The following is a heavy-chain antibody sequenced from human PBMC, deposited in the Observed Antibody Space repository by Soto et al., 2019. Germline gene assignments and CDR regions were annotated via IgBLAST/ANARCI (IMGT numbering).Heavy chain of an antibody. CDR2: ISYDGSNE. Sequence: QVRLVESGGGVVQPGGSVMLSCEVSGFPFSSYGFHWVRQAPGKGLEWVALISYDGSNEYYSDSVKARFTISRDNSKNTLYLQMNNLRREGTAVYYCAKLVDRLGGVTVVAYWGRGTLVTVSS. CDR1: GFPFSSYG. J-gene: IGHJ4*02. V-gene: IGHV3-30*18. D-gene: IGHD3-10*01. CDR3: AKLVDRLGGVTVVAY.